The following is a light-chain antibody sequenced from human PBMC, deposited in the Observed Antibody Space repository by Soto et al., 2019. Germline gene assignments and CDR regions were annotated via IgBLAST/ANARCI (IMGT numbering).Light chain of an antibody. CDR1: QSVSSSY. V-gene: IGKV3-20*01. Sequence: EIVLTQSPGTLSLSPGERATLSCRASQSVSSSYLSWYQQRPGQAPRLPIYGVSNRATGIPDRFSGSGSGTDFTLTISRLEPEDFAVYYCQQYDNSPPMFTFGQGTKLEIK. CDR3: QQYDNSPPMFT. J-gene: IGKJ2*01. CDR2: GVS.